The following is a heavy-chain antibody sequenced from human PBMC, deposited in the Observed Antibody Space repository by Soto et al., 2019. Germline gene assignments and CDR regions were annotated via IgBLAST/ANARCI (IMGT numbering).Heavy chain of an antibody. V-gene: IGHV3-30-3*01. D-gene: IGHD5-18*01. CDR1: GFSFSSQA. J-gene: IGHJ3*02. Sequence: HEQLMESGGGVVQPGRSLRLSCVASGFSFSSQAMHWVRQAPGKGLEWVAAISTDGNRQLYADSVKDRFTISRDNSRNTLDLQMNNLRTEDTGVYFCARDIYSYGSVGTPDIWGQGTMVTVSS. CDR3: ARDIYSYGSVGTPDI. CDR2: ISTDGNRQ.